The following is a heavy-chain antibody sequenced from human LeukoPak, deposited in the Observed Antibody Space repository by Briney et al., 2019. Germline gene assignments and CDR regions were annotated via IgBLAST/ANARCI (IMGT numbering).Heavy chain of an antibody. J-gene: IGHJ6*03. CDR3: AKGGGDSYGGNYYYYMDV. CDR2: MNPNSGNT. CDR1: GYTFTNYD. D-gene: IGHD2-21*02. V-gene: IGHV1-8*01. Sequence: ASVKVSCKASGYTFTNYDVNWVRQATGQGLEWMGWMNPNSGNTGYAQKFQGRVTITADEATSTAYMELSSLRSEDTAVYYCAKGGGDSYGGNYYYYMDVWGEGTTVTVSS.